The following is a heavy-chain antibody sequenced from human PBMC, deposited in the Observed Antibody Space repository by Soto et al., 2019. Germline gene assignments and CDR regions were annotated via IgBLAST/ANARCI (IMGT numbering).Heavy chain of an antibody. D-gene: IGHD3-22*01. CDR3: AKDPTSYDSSAQFDS. Sequence: PGGSLRLSCAASEISFSIDAMNWVSQAPGKGLEWVSGISGGGGSTYHADSVKGRFTISRDNSKNTLYLQMNSLRAEDTAVYYCAKDPTSYDSSAQFDSWGQGTLVTVSS. CDR2: ISGGGGST. CDR1: EISFSIDA. J-gene: IGHJ4*02. V-gene: IGHV3-23*01.